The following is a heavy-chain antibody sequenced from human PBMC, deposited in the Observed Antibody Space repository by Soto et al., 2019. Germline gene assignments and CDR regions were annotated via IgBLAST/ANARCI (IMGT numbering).Heavy chain of an antibody. CDR3: ARDGWHCSSTSCYSHWFDP. D-gene: IGHD2-2*01. V-gene: IGHV4-30-4*01. CDR2: IYYSGST. CDR1: GGSISSGDYY. J-gene: IGHJ5*02. Sequence: QVQLQESGPGLVKPSQTLSLTCTVSGGSISSGDYYWSWMRQPPGKGLEWIGYIYYSGSTYYNPSLKSRVTISVDTSKNQFSLKLSSVTAADTAVYYCARDGWHCSSTSCYSHWFDPWGQGTLVTVSS.